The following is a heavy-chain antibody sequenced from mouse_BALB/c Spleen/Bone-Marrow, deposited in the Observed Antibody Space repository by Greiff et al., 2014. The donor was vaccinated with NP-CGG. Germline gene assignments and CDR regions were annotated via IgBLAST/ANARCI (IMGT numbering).Heavy chain of an antibody. D-gene: IGHD2-2*01. V-gene: IGHV1S81*02. Sequence: QVQLQQPGAELVKPGASVKLSCKASGYTFTGYYMYWVKQRPGQGLEWIGEINPSNGGTNFNEKFKSKATLTVDKSSSTAYMQLSSLTSEDSAVYYCTRSGTSWLRRSWYFDVWGAGTTVTVSS. CDR1: GYTFTGYY. J-gene: IGHJ1*01. CDR2: INPSNGGT. CDR3: TRSGTSWLRRSWYFDV.